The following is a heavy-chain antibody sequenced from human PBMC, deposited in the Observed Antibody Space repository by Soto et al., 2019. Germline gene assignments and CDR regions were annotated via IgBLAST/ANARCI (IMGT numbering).Heavy chain of an antibody. V-gene: IGHV1-18*01. Sequence: ASVKVSCKASGYSFTSYGISWVRQSPGQGLEWMGWISAYNGNTNYAQKLQGRVTMTTDTSTSTAYMELRTLRSDDTAVYYCARDSGSYYGWFEPWGQGTLVNVSS. CDR2: ISAYNGNT. D-gene: IGHD1-26*01. CDR1: GYSFTSYG. CDR3: ARDSGSYYGWFEP. J-gene: IGHJ5*02.